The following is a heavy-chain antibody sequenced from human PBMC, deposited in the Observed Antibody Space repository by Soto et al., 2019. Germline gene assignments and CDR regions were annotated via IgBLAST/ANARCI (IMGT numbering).Heavy chain of an antibody. D-gene: IGHD1-20*01. Sequence: PGGSLRLSCAASGFTFSSYGMHWVRQAPGKGLEWVAVISFDGSDKFYADSVKGRFTISRDNAKNSLYLQMNGLRAEDTAVYYCARTLIIGTTRGSYSDYWGQGTLVNVSS. V-gene: IGHV3-33*01. CDR3: ARTLIIGTTRGSYSDY. CDR1: GFTFSSYG. CDR2: ISFDGSDK. J-gene: IGHJ4*02.